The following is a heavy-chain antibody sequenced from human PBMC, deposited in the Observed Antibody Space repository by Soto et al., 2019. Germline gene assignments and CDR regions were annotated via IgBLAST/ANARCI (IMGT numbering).Heavy chain of an antibody. J-gene: IGHJ4*02. CDR1: GFTFSSYA. CDR2: ISGSGGST. V-gene: IGHV3-23*01. D-gene: IGHD1-1*01. CDR3: AKDRSYWNVVGDYFDY. Sequence: EVQLLESGGGLVQPGGSLRLSCAASGFTFSSYAMSWVRQAPGKGLEWVSAISGSGGSTYYADSVKGRFTISRDNSKNTLYLQMNSLRAEDTAVYYCAKDRSYWNVVGDYFDYWGQGTLVTVSS.